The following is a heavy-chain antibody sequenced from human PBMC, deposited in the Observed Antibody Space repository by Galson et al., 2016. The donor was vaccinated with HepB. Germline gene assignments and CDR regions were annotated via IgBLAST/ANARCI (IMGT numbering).Heavy chain of an antibody. CDR3: ARHQTGYCGGDCNEYFEY. CDR2: VHDSGHT. Sequence: ETLSLTCAVSNGYINHYYWSWVRQSPGKGLEWIGYVHDSGHTNYNASLKNRVTISIDTSKSQFSLNLRSVTAADTAMYYCARHQTGYCGGDCNEYFEYWGQGTPVTVSS. CDR1: NGYINHYY. V-gene: IGHV4-59*08. J-gene: IGHJ1*01. D-gene: IGHD2-21*02.